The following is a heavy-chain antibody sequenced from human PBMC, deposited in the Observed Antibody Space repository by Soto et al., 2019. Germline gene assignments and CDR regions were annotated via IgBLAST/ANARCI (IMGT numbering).Heavy chain of an antibody. J-gene: IGHJ4*02. D-gene: IGHD2-8*01. V-gene: IGHV1-18*01. CDR3: ARDLNGAAGGGY. CDR2: IYPYNGNT. CDR1: GYTFINHG. Sequence: QVQLVQSGAEVRKPGASVKVSCKSSGYTFINHGIFWVRQAPGQGLEWMAWIYPYNGNTNYAQKFLGRVTLTTDTSTRTAYMDLRSLTSDDTAIYYCARDLNGAAGGGYWSQGTLVTVSS.